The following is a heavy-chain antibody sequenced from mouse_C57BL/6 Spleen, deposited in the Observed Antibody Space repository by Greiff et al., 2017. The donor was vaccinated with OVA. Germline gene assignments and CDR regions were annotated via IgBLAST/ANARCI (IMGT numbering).Heavy chain of an antibody. CDR2: IHPNSGST. V-gene: IGHV1-64*01. D-gene: IGHD2-4*01. J-gene: IGHJ3*01. CDR1: GYTFTSYW. Sequence: QVQLQQPGAELVKPGASVKLSCKASGYTFTSYWMHWVKQRPGQGLEWIGMIHPNSGSTNYNEKFKSKATLTVDKSSSTAYMQRSSLTSEDSAVYYCARGAHDDDDGSFAYWGQGTLVTVSA. CDR3: ARGAHDDDDGSFAY.